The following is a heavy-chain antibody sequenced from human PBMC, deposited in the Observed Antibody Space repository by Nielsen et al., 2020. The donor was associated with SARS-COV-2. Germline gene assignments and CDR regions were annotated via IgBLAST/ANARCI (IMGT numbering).Heavy chain of an antibody. CDR1: GFTFDDYG. V-gene: IGHV3-20*04. Sequence: GESLKISCAASGFTFDDYGMSWVRQAPGKGLEWVSGINWNSGSIGYADSVKGRFTISRDISKNTLYLQMNSLRAEDTAVFYCAREDQQLDYYFYYYGMDVWGQGTTVTVSS. D-gene: IGHD6-13*01. CDR3: AREDQQLDYYFYYYGMDV. CDR2: INWNSGSI. J-gene: IGHJ6*02.